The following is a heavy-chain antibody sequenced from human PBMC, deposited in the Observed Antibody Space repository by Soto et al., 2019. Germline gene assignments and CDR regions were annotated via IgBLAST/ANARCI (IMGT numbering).Heavy chain of an antibody. J-gene: IGHJ3*02. CDR1: GYTFTSYG. CDR3: ARVLNWLVPAKDAFDI. CDR2: ISAYNGNT. V-gene: IGHV1-18*01. Sequence: QVQLVQSGAEVKKPGASVKVSCKASGYTFTSYGISWVRQAPGQGLEWMGWISAYNGNTNYAQKLQGRVTMTXXTXTXXAYMELRSLRSDDTAVYYCARVLNWLVPAKDAFDIWGQGTMVTVSS. D-gene: IGHD6-19*01.